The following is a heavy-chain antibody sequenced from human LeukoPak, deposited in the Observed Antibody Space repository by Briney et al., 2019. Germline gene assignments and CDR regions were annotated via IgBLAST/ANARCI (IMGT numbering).Heavy chain of an antibody. CDR1: GYTFTTYG. D-gene: IGHD4-17*01. V-gene: IGHV1-69*13. CDR2: IIPIFGTA. Sequence: SVKVSCKASGYTFTTYGISWVRQAPGQGLEWMGGIIPIFGTANYAQKFQGRVTITADESTSTAYMELSSLRSEDTAVYYCARGPSPTYGDYGFNGYYYYGMDVWGQGTTVTVSS. J-gene: IGHJ6*02. CDR3: ARGPSPTYGDYGFNGYYYYGMDV.